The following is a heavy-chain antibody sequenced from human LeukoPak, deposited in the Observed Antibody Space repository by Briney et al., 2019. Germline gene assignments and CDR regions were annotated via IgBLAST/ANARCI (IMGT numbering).Heavy chain of an antibody. CDR2: ISWDGGST. D-gene: IGHD5-18*01. J-gene: IGHJ4*02. CDR1: GFTFDDYA. CDR3: AKARGYSYGYCFDY. Sequence: GGSLRLSCAASGFTFDDYAMHWVRQAPGKGLEWVSLISWDGGSTYYADSVKGRFTISRGNSKNSLYLQMNSLRAEDTALYYCAKARGYSYGYCFDYWGQGTLVTVSS. V-gene: IGHV3-43D*04.